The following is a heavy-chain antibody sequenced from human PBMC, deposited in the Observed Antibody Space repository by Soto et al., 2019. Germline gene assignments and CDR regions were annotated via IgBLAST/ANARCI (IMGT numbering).Heavy chain of an antibody. Sequence: QVQLVQSGAEVKKPGASVKVSCKASGYTFTSYYMHWVRQAPGQGLEWMGIINPSGGSTSYAQKLQGRVTMTRDTTTSTVYMELSSLRSEDTAVYYCARNPKAYCGGDCDPTAEYFQHWGQGTLVTVSS. CDR2: INPSGGST. CDR3: ARNPKAYCGGDCDPTAEYFQH. D-gene: IGHD2-21*01. CDR1: GYTFTSYY. V-gene: IGHV1-46*03. J-gene: IGHJ1*01.